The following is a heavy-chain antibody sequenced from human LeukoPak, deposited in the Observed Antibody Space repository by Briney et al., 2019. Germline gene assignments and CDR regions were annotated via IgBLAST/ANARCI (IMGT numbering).Heavy chain of an antibody. CDR3: ARASFGDPGYMDV. J-gene: IGHJ6*03. Sequence: SETLSLTCTVSGDSISNYYWSWIRQPAGKGLEWIGRVYTSGSTNYNPSLKSRVTMSVDTSKNQFPLKLSSVTAADTAVCYCARASFGDPGYMDVWGKGTTVTISS. CDR2: VYTSGST. D-gene: IGHD2/OR15-2a*01. V-gene: IGHV4-4*07. CDR1: GDSISNYY.